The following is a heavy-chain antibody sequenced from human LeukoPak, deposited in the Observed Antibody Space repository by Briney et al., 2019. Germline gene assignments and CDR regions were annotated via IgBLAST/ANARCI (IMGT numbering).Heavy chain of an antibody. CDR3: ARAEVGRWFDP. V-gene: IGHV4-59*01. J-gene: IGHJ5*02. D-gene: IGHD1-26*01. Sequence: SETLSLTCIVSGDSIRSYYWSWIRQPPGKGLEWIGDIYYSGSTNFNPSLKSRVIISVDTSKNQFSLKLSFVTAADTAVYYCARAEVGRWFDPWGQGTLVTVSS. CDR1: GDSIRSYY. CDR2: IYYSGST.